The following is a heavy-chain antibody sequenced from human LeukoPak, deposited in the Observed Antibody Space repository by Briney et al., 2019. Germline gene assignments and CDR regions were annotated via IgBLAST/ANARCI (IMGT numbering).Heavy chain of an antibody. CDR2: IYYSGST. J-gene: IGHJ3*02. CDR3: ARHAYSSSWYPNAFDI. D-gene: IGHD6-13*01. CDR1: GGSISSYY. Sequence: SETLSLTCTVSGGSISSYYWSWIRQPPGKGLEWIGYIYYSGSTNYNPSLKSRVTISVDTSKSQFSLKLSSVTAADTAVYYCARHAYSSSWYPNAFDIWGQGTMVTVSS. V-gene: IGHV4-59*08.